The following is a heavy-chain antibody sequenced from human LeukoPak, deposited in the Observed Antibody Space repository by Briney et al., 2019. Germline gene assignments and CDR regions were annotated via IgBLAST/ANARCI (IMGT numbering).Heavy chain of an antibody. D-gene: IGHD3-10*01. CDR2: IYYSGST. CDR3: ARRGGIIRGVASYYYMDV. CDR1: GGSINSSYYY. V-gene: IGHV4-39*01. J-gene: IGHJ6*03. Sequence: SETLSLTCTVSGGSINSSYYYWGWIRQPPGKGLEWIGSIYYSGSTYYNPSLKSRVTISVDTSKNQFSLKLSSVTAADTAAYYCARRGGIIRGVASYYYMDVWGKGTTVTISS.